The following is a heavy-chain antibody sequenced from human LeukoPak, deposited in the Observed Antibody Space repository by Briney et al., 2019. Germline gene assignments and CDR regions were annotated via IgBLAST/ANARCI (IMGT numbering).Heavy chain of an antibody. CDR3: ASVTYHDSSGYYLGDY. CDR2: INPNSGGT. J-gene: IGHJ4*02. V-gene: IGHV1-2*06. Sequence: SVKVSCKASGYTFTAYYIHWVRQAPGQGLEWMGRINPNSGGTNYAQKFQGRVTMTRDTSISTAYMELSRLKSDDTAVYYCASVTYHDSSGYYLGDYWGQGTLVTVSS. CDR1: GYTFTAYY. D-gene: IGHD3-22*01.